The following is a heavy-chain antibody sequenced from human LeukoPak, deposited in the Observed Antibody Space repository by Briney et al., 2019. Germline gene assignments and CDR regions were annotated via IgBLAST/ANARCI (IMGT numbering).Heavy chain of an antibody. Sequence: ASVKVSCKASGYTFTGYYMHWVRQAPGQGLEWMGWISAYNGNTNYAQKLRGRVTMTTDTSTSTAYMELRSLRSDDTAVYYCARDYYYDSSGFTRETPYYYYYGMDVWGQGTTVTVSS. V-gene: IGHV1-18*04. CDR1: GYTFTGYY. J-gene: IGHJ6*02. CDR2: ISAYNGNT. CDR3: ARDYYYDSSGFTRETPYYYYYGMDV. D-gene: IGHD3-22*01.